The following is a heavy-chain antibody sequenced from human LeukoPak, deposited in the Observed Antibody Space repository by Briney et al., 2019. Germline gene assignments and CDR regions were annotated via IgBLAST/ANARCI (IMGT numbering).Heavy chain of an antibody. V-gene: IGHV3-9*01. D-gene: IGHD2-2*02. Sequence: GGSLRLSCAASGFTFDDYAMHWVRQAPGKGLEWVSGISWNSGSIGYADSVKGRFTISRDNAKNSLYLQMNSLRAEDTALYYCAKEAGGYCSSTSCHSNSGFDYWGQGTLVTVSS. J-gene: IGHJ4*02. CDR2: ISWNSGSI. CDR1: GFTFDDYA. CDR3: AKEAGGYCSSTSCHSNSGFDY.